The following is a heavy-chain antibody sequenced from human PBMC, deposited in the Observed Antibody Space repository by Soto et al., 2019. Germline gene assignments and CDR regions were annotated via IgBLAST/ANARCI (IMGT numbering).Heavy chain of an antibody. V-gene: IGHV3-23*01. CDR1: GFTFSSFG. CDR3: AKGTTVTTRPRYFDY. J-gene: IGHJ4*02. Sequence: EVQLLESGGDLLQPGGSLRLSCAASGFTFSSFGMNWVRQAPGKGLEWVSTISTSGGRTYYTDSVKGRFTISRDNSKSTRYLQMDSLRAEDTAVYFCAKGTTVTTRPRYFDYWGQGTVVTVST. CDR2: ISTSGGRT. D-gene: IGHD4-17*01.